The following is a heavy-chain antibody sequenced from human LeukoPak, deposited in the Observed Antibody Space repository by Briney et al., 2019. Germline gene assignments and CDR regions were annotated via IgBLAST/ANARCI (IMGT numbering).Heavy chain of an antibody. CDR2: IWYDGSNK. CDR1: GFTFSSYG. V-gene: IGHV3-33*01. J-gene: IGHJ4*02. Sequence: PGGSLRLSCAASGFTFSSYGMHWVRQAPGKGLEWVAVIWYDGSNKYYADSVKGRFTISRDNSKNTLYLQMNSLRAEDTAVYYCATHSSGWYPVDYWGQGTLVTVSS. D-gene: IGHD6-19*01. CDR3: ATHSSGWYPVDY.